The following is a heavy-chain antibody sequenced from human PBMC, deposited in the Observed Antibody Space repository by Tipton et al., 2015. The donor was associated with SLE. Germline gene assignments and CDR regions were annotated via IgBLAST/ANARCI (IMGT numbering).Heavy chain of an antibody. CDR2: INHSGST. J-gene: IGHJ4*02. D-gene: IGHD3-10*01. CDR3: AGVDYYGSGTKGPFDY. CDR1: GGSFSGYY. Sequence: TLSLTCAVYGGSFSGYYWSWIRQPPGKGLEWIGEINHSGSTNYNPSLKSRVTISVDTSKNQFSLKLSSVTAADTAVYYCAGVDYYGSGTKGPFDYWGQGTLVTVSS. V-gene: IGHV4-34*01.